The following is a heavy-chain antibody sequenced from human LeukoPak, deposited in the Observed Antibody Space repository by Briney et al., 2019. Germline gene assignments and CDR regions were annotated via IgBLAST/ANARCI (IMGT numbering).Heavy chain of an antibody. CDR3: ARDGTAMVTPFFDY. CDR2: ISSSSSYI. CDR1: GFTFSSYS. V-gene: IGHV3-21*01. J-gene: IGHJ4*02. D-gene: IGHD5-18*01. Sequence: KSGESLRLSCAASGFTFSSYSMNWVRQAPGKGLEWVSSISSSSSYIYYADSVKGRFTISRDNAKNSLYLQMNSLRAEDTAVYYCARDGTAMVTPFFDYWGQGTLVIVSS.